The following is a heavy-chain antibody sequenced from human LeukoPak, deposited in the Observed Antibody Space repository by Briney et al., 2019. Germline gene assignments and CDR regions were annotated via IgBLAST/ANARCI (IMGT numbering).Heavy chain of an antibody. Sequence: GGSLRPSCAASGFIFSDYWMNWVRQVPGKGLEWVANINEVGTKEDYVDSVRGRFTISRDNTKNTLYLQMNSLRAEDTALYYCATRASSMARTFWGQGTLVTVSS. D-gene: IGHD3-10*01. J-gene: IGHJ4*02. V-gene: IGHV3-7*01. CDR2: INEVGTKE. CDR3: ATRASSMARTF. CDR1: GFIFSDYW.